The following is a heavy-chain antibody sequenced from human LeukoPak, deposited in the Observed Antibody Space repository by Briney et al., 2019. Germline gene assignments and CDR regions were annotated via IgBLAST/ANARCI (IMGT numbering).Heavy chain of an antibody. Sequence: GGSLRLSCAASGXTFSSYAMSWVRQAPGKGLEWVSAITGSGGSTYYADSVKGRFTISRDNSKNTLYLQMNSLRAEDTAVYYCARDLLGYSYDAYYFDFWGQGTLVTVSS. J-gene: IGHJ4*02. CDR1: GXTFSSYA. CDR2: ITGSGGST. D-gene: IGHD5-18*01. CDR3: ARDLLGYSYDAYYFDF. V-gene: IGHV3-23*01.